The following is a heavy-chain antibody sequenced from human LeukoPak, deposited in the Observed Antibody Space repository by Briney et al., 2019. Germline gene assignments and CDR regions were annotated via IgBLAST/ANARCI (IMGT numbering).Heavy chain of an antibody. D-gene: IGHD2-2*01. Sequence: GASVKVSCKASGYTFTGYYMHWVRQAPGQGREWMGWINPNSGGTNYAQKFQGRVTMTRDTSISTAYMELSRLRSDDTAVHYCARDLLGYCSSTSCPTDYWGQGTLVTVSS. CDR2: INPNSGGT. J-gene: IGHJ4*02. CDR1: GYTFTGYY. CDR3: ARDLLGYCSSTSCPTDY. V-gene: IGHV1-2*02.